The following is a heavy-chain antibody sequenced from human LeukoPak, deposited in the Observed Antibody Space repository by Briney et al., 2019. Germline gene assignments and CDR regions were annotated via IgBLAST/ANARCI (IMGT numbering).Heavy chain of an antibody. V-gene: IGHV3-33*03. CDR1: GFTFSSYG. CDR2: IWNDGSNK. Sequence: PGGSLRLSCAASGFTFSSYGMSWVRQAPGKGLEGVAVIWNDGSNKYYADSVKGRFTISRDNSRNTLYLQMNSLRAEDTAVYYCAKDFRTRDYGMDVWGQGTTVTVSS. CDR3: AKDFRTRDYGMDV. J-gene: IGHJ6*02.